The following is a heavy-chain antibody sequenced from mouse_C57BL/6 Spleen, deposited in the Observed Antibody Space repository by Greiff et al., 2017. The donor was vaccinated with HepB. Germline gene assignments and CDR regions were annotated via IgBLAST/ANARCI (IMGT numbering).Heavy chain of an antibody. CDR2: ISYDGSN. D-gene: IGHD3-2*02. Sequence: EVQLQQSGPGLVKPSQSLSLTCSVTGYSITSGYYWNWIRQFPGNKLEWMGYISYDGSNNYNPSLKNRISITRDTSKNQFFLKLNSVTTEDTATYYCARGGGDSSGPVAYWGQGTLVTVSA. CDR1: GYSITSGYY. CDR3: ARGGGDSSGPVAY. V-gene: IGHV3-6*01. J-gene: IGHJ3*01.